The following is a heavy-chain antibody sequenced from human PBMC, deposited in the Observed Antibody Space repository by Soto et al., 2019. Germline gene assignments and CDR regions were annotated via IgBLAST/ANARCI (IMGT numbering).Heavy chain of an antibody. CDR2: IYYSGST. J-gene: IGHJ4*01. CDR3: ARHSTYYDYVWGSYHPALEY. V-gene: IGHV4-39*01. CDR1: GGSISSSSYY. Sequence: SETLSLTCTVSGGSISSSSYYWGWIRQPPGKGLEWIGSIYYSGSTYYNPSLKSRVTISVDTSKNQFSLKLSSVTAADTAVYYCARHSTYYDYVWGSYHPALEYWGHGTLVTVSS. D-gene: IGHD3-16*02.